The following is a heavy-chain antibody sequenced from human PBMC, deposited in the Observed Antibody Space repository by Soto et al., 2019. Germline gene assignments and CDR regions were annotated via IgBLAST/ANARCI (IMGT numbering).Heavy chain of an antibody. CDR1: GFTFSSYS. D-gene: IGHD1-26*01. CDR2: ISSSSSTI. CDR3: ARSPKWELLRCFDY. J-gene: IGHJ4*02. V-gene: IGHV3-48*02. Sequence: GGSLSLSCAASGFTFSSYSMNWVRQAPGKGLEWVSYISSSSSTIYYADSVKGRFTISRDNAKNSLYLQMNSLRDEDTAVYYCARSPKWELLRCFDYWGQGTLVTVSS.